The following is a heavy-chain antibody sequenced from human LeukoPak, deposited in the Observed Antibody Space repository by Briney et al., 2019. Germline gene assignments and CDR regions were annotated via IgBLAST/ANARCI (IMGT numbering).Heavy chain of an antibody. CDR2: ISAYNGNT. Sequence: ASVKVSCKASGYTFTSYGISWVRQAPGQGLEWMGWISAYNGNTNYAQKLQGRVTMTIDTSTSTAYMELRSLRSDDTAVYYCAREVRGDYYYYYYMDVWGKGTTVTVSS. CDR1: GYTFTSYG. V-gene: IGHV1-18*01. CDR3: AREVRGDYYYYYYMDV. D-gene: IGHD3-10*01. J-gene: IGHJ6*03.